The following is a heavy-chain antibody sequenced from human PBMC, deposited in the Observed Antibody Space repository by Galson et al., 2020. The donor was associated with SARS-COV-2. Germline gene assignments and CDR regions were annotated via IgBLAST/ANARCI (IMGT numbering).Heavy chain of an antibody. CDR2: IDNSGLP. V-gene: IGHV4-4*07. J-gene: IGHJ4*02. Sequence: SETLSLTCTVSGGSIRSYYWNWIRQPGGKRLEWIGHIDNSGLPNYNPSLKSRVTMSVDTSKNQFSLRLSSVTAADTAIYYCARSVHKFSAYGVFDDWGQGTLVTVSS. D-gene: IGHD5-12*01. CDR1: GGSIRSYY. CDR3: ARSVHKFSAYGVFDD.